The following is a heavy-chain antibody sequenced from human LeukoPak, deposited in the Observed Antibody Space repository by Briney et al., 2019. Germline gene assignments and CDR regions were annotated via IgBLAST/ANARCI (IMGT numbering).Heavy chain of an antibody. CDR3: ARDPHLDAFDI. V-gene: IGHV1-46*01. CDR1: GYAFTTYY. D-gene: IGHD3-3*02. CDR2: IKPSGGST. J-gene: IGHJ3*02. Sequence: GASVKVSCTASGYAFTTYYIHWVRQAPGQGLEWMGVIKPSGGSTNYAQKFQGRVTVTRDTSTSTVYMELSSLRSEDTAVYYCARDPHLDAFDIWGQGTMVTVSS.